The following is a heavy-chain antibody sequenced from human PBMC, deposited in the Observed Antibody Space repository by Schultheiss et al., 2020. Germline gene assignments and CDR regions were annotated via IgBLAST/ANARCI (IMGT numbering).Heavy chain of an antibody. CDR2: IYYSGST. CDR3: ARVKGWFDP. Sequence: SETLSLTCAVYGGSFSGYYWSWIRQPPGKGLEWIGYIYYSGSTNYNPSLKSRVTISVDTSKHQFYLKLSSVTAADTAVYYCARVKGWFDPWGQGTLVTVSS. J-gene: IGHJ5*02. V-gene: IGHV4-59*08. CDR1: GGSFSGYY.